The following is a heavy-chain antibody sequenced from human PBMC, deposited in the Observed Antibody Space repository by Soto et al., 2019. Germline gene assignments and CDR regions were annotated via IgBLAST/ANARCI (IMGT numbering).Heavy chain of an antibody. Sequence: QVQLAQSGAEVKKPGSSVKVSCKASGGTFSSYAITWVRQAPGQGLEWMGGIIPIFGTANYAQKFQGRVTITADESTSTAYMELSSLRSEDTALYYCARDRGPSSGYYPYWFDPWGQGTLVTVSS. V-gene: IGHV1-69*12. CDR1: GGTFSSYA. CDR2: IIPIFGTA. CDR3: ARDRGPSSGYYPYWFDP. D-gene: IGHD3-22*01. J-gene: IGHJ5*02.